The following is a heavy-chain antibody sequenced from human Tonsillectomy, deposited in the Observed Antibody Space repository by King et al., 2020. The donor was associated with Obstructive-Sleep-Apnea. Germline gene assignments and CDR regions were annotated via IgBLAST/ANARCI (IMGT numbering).Heavy chain of an antibody. CDR1: GGSFSSGDYY. Sequence: QLQESGPGLVKPSQTLSLTCTVSGGSFSSGDYYWSWIRQPPGKGLEWIGYIYYSGSTYYNPSLKSRVTISVDTSKNQFSLKLSSVTAADTAVYYCARVQDGSGSNDAFDIWGQGTMVTVSS. D-gene: IGHD3-10*01. CDR2: IYYSGST. CDR3: ARVQDGSGSNDAFDI. J-gene: IGHJ3*02. V-gene: IGHV4-30-4*01.